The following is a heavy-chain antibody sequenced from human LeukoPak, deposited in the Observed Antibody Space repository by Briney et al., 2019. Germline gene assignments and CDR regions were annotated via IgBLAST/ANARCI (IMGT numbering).Heavy chain of an antibody. CDR1: GGSFSGYY. CDR2: INHSGST. J-gene: IGHJ5*02. V-gene: IGHV4-34*01. Sequence: PSETLSLTCAVYGGSFSGYYWSWIRQPPGMGLEWIGEINHSGSTNYNPSLKSRVTISVDTSKNQFSLKLSSVTAADTAVYYCARDRGVIITSWFDPWGQGTLVTVSS. D-gene: IGHD3-10*01. CDR3: ARDRGVIITSWFDP.